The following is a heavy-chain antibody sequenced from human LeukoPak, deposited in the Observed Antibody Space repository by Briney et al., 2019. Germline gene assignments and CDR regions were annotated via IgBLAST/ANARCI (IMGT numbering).Heavy chain of an antibody. Sequence: GGSLRLSCAASGFTFSSYAMHWVRQAPGKGLEWVAVISYGGSNKYYADSVKGRFTISRDNSKNTLYLQRNSLRTEDTAVFFCARGAHRIATASKIDSWGQGTLVTVSS. CDR2: ISYGGSNK. J-gene: IGHJ4*02. V-gene: IGHV3-30*04. CDR3: ARGAHRIATASKIDS. D-gene: IGHD6-13*01. CDR1: GFTFSSYA.